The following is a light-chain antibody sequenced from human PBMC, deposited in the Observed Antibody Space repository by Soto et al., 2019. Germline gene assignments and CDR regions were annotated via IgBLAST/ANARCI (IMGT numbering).Light chain of an antibody. CDR1: SSDVGSYNL. CDR3: CSYAGSSTYV. V-gene: IGLV2-23*01. Sequence: QSVLTQPASVSGSPGQSITISCTGTSSDVGSYNLVSWYQQHPGKAPKLMIHEGGKRPSGVSDRFSGSKSGNTASLTISGLQAEDDADYYCCSYAGSSTYVFGTGTKLTVL. CDR2: EGG. J-gene: IGLJ1*01.